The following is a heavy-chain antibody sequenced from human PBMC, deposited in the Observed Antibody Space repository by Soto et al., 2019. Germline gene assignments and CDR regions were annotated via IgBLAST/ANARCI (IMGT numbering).Heavy chain of an antibody. Sequence: QVQLVESGGGVVQPGRSLRLSCAASGFTFSSYGMHWVRQAPGKGLEWVAVISYDGSNKYYADSVKGRFTISRDNSKNTRYLQVNSLRAEDTDVYYCAKDQLVRGRHFDYWGQGTLVTVSS. CDR1: GFTFSSYG. CDR3: AKDQLVRGRHFDY. J-gene: IGHJ4*02. V-gene: IGHV3-30*18. D-gene: IGHD6-13*01. CDR2: ISYDGSNK.